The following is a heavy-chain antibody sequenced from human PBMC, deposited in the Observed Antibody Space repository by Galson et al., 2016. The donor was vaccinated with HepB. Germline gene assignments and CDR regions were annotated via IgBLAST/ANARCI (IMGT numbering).Heavy chain of an antibody. Sequence: SLRLSCAASGFTFSRYALHWVRQAPGKGLEYVSSISSNGGTTYYADSVKGRFTISRDHFKNTLYLQMSSLRAEDTTVYYCVKDFDYVWGSFRFQTKYYFDYWGQGTLVTVSS. CDR3: VKDFDYVWGSFRFQTKYYFDY. CDR2: ISSNGGTT. CDR1: GFTFSRYA. J-gene: IGHJ4*02. D-gene: IGHD3-16*02. V-gene: IGHV3-64D*06.